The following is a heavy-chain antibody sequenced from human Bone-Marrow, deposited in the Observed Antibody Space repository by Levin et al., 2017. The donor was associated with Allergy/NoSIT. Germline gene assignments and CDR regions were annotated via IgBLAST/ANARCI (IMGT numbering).Heavy chain of an antibody. Sequence: SETLSLTCAVSGGSISSGGYSWSWIRQPPGKGLEWIGYIYHSGSTYYNPSLKSRVTISVDRSKNQFSLKLSSVTAADTAVYYCARGGDYSYFDYWGQGTLVTVSS. CDR3: ARGGDYSYFDY. D-gene: IGHD4-17*01. CDR2: IYHSGST. CDR1: GGSISSGGYS. V-gene: IGHV4-30-2*01. J-gene: IGHJ4*02.